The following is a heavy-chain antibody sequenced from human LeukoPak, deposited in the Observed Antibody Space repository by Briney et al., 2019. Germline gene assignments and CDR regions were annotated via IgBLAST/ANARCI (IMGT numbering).Heavy chain of an antibody. J-gene: IGHJ6*02. CDR2: ISYDGNNQ. Sequence: PGGSLRLSCVASGFTFSTYGIHWVRQAPGKGLEWVAVISYDGNNQNYADSVRGRFTISRDNSKNTLYLQMNSLRPEDTAMYYCVRDRQTGGLDVWGQGTTVTVSS. CDR3: VRDRQTGGLDV. V-gene: IGHV3-30*03. CDR1: GFTFSTYG.